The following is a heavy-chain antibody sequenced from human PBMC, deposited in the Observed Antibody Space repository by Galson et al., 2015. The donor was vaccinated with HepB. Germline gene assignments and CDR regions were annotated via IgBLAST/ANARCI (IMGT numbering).Heavy chain of an antibody. V-gene: IGHV3-49*03. CDR2: IKKNAYGGAT. D-gene: IGHD3-3*01. CDR3: SLWGGFPYAMDV. Sequence: SLRLSCAASGFTFGNYALSWFRQAPGKGLEWVGFIKKNAYGGATEYAASVKGRFTISRDDSKSTAYLQMNSLKTEDTAVYYCSLWGGFPYAMDVWGQGTTVTGSS. CDR1: GFTFGNYA. J-gene: IGHJ6*02.